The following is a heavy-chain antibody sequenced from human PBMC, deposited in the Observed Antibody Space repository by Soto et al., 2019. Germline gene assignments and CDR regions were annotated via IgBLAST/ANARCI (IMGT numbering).Heavy chain of an antibody. V-gene: IGHV4-4*02. J-gene: IGHJ3*02. D-gene: IGHD3-10*01. CDR1: GGSISSRKW. Sequence: QVQLQESGPGLVKSSGTLSLTCAVSGGSISSRKWWSWVRQPPGKGLEWIGEIYHSGSTNYNPSLTRRVTLSMDKSKNQFSLKLSSVTAADTAVYFCASKFGELLADAFDMWGQGTTVTVSS. CDR3: ASKFGELLADAFDM. CDR2: IYHSGST.